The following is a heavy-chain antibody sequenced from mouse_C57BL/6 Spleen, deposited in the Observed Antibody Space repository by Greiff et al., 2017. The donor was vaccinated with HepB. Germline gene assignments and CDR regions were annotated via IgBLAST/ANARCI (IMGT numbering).Heavy chain of an antibody. J-gene: IGHJ2*01. CDR1: GYTFTSYW. CDR2: IDPSDSYT. D-gene: IGHD1-1*01. Sequence: QVQLQQSGAELVMPGASVKLSCKASGYTFTSYWMHWVKQRPGQGLEWIGEIDPSDSYTNYNQKFKGKSTLTVDKSSSTAYMQLSSLTSEDSAVYYCAREVVATGAYFDYWGQGTTLTVSS. CDR3: AREVVATGAYFDY. V-gene: IGHV1-69*01.